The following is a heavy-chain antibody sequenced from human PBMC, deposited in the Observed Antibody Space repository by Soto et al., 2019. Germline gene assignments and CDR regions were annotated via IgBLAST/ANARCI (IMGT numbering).Heavy chain of an antibody. V-gene: IGHV3-13*01. CDR2: IGTAGDT. CDR1: GFNFSSYD. J-gene: IGHJ6*02. D-gene: IGHD3-16*01. CDR3: ARAPTLGAAEAKNYYSYYAMDV. Sequence: EVQLVESGGGLVQPGGSLRLSCAASGFNFSSYDMHWVRQATGKGLEWVSVIGTAGDTYYPGSVKGRFTISRENAKNSLYLQMNSLRAEDTAVYYCARAPTLGAAEAKNYYSYYAMDVWGQGTTVTVSS.